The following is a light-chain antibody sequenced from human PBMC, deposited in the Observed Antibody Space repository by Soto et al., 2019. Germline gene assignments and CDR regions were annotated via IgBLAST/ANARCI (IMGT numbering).Light chain of an antibody. Sequence: QSALTQPASVSGSPGQSITISCTGTSSDIGGYNYVSWYQQHPGKAPKLMIYDVTYRPSGVSNRFSGSKSGNTASLTISRLQAEDEADNYCSSYTGTSSLVVFGGGTKVTVL. J-gene: IGLJ2*01. CDR1: SSDIGGYNY. CDR3: SSYTGTSSLVV. V-gene: IGLV2-14*03. CDR2: DVT.